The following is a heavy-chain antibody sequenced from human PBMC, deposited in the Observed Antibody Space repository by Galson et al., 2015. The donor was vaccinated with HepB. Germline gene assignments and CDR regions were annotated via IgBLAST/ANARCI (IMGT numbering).Heavy chain of an antibody. V-gene: IGHV3-7*01. CDR2: IKQDGSEK. CDR3: ARERQQLVGQGLDY. D-gene: IGHD6-13*01. J-gene: IGHJ4*02. CDR1: GFTFSSYW. Sequence: SLRLSCAASGFTFSSYWMSWVRQAPGKGLEWVANIKQDGSEKYYVDSVKGRFTISRDNAKNSLYLQMNSLRAEDTAVYYCARERQQLVGQGLDYWGQGTLVTVSS.